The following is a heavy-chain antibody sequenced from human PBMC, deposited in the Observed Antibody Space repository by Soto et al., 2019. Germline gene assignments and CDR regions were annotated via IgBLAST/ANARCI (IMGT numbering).Heavy chain of an antibody. CDR1: GFTVNSNR. CDR3: AKSKELGVSAPDH. CDR2: IYTGDST. Sequence: EVQLVESGGGLVQPGGSLRLSCAASGFTVNSNRMNWVRQAPGKGLEWVSVIYTGDSTYYVDSVKDRFTISRDSSKNTLYLQMNSLRVEETAVYDCAKSKELGVSAPDHWGQGTLVTVSS. V-gene: IGHV3-66*01. D-gene: IGHD1-26*01. J-gene: IGHJ4*02.